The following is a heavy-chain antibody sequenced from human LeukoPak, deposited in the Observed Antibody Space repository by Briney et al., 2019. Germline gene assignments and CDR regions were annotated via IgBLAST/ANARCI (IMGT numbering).Heavy chain of an antibody. V-gene: IGHV3-21*01. CDR3: ASRRTHYDILTGTSDH. CDR1: GFTFSSYS. D-gene: IGHD3-9*01. CDR2: ISSSSSYI. J-gene: IGHJ4*02. Sequence: GGSLRLSCAASGFTFSSYSMNWVHQAPGKGLEWVSSISSSSSYIYYADSVKGRFTISRDNAKNSLYLQMNSLRAEDTAVYYCASRRTHYDILTGTSDHWGQGTLVTVSS.